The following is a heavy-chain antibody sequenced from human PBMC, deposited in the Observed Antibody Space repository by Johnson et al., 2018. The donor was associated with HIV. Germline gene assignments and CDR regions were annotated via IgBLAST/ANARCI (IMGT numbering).Heavy chain of an antibody. D-gene: IGHD3-16*01. CDR3: AREKIKGYAFDI. Sequence: QVQLMESGGGLVKPGGSLIVSCEASGLTFSDYYMSWIRQAPGKGLEWVSYISSSGSSRYYADSVKGRFTITRDNVKNSLYLQMNSLRAEDTAVYYCAREKIKGYAFDIWGQGTMVTVSS. CDR1: GLTFSDYY. V-gene: IGHV3-11*04. J-gene: IGHJ3*02. CDR2: ISSSGSSR.